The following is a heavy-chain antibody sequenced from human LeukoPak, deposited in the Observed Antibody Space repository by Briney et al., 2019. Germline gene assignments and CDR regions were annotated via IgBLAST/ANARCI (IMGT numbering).Heavy chain of an antibody. CDR1: GYSISSGYY. J-gene: IGHJ6*03. D-gene: IGHD2-8*01. CDR3: ATNGYYCMDV. CDR2: INHSGST. V-gene: IGHV4-38-2*02. Sequence: SETLSLTCTVSGYSISSGYYWGWIRQPPGKGLEWIGEINHSGSTNYNPSLKSRVTISVDKSQNQFSLKVNSLTAADTAVYYCATNGYYCMDVWGKGTTVTVSS.